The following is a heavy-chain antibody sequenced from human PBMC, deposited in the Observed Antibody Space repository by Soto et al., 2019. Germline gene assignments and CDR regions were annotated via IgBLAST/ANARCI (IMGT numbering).Heavy chain of an antibody. CDR2: IDTDGGGT. V-gene: IGHV3-74*01. CDR1: GFTFRSHR. Sequence: EVQLVESGGGLVQPGGSLRVSCAASGFTFRSHRIHWVRQAPGKGLEWVSRIDTDGGGTSYADSVKGRFTISTDNAENTGCLHMNGLRVEDTAVYYCATVFDVWGQGTLVTVSS. D-gene: IGHD4-17*01. CDR3: ATVFDV. J-gene: IGHJ4*02.